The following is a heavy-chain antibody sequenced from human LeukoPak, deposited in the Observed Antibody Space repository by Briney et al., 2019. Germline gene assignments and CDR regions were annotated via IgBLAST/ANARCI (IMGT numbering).Heavy chain of an antibody. V-gene: IGHV4-31*03. CDR2: IFYSGST. J-gene: IGHJ4*02. D-gene: IGHD3-10*01. CDR1: GGSISSSGYY. CDR3: ASSGPLSYFDY. Sequence: SETLSLTCTVSGGSISSSGYYWTWIRQHPGKGLEWLGYIFYSGSTYYNPSLKGRFTISLDTSKNQLSLKLSSVTAADTAVYYCASSGPLSYFDYWGQGTLVTVSS.